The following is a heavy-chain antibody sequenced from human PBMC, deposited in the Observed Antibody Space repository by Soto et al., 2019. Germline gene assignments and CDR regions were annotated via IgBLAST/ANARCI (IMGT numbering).Heavy chain of an antibody. CDR3: ARGRGGVQH. CDR2: LNDSGST. V-gene: IGHV4-34*01. CDR1: GGSFSGYY. D-gene: IGHD3-10*01. J-gene: IGHJ1*01. Sequence: QVQLQQWGAGLLKPSETLSLTCAVYGGSFSGYYCSWIRQPPGKGLEWIGELNDSGSTNYNASLKSRVSMSVDTSKNQFSLELSSLAAADTAVYYCARGRGGVQHWGQGTLVTVSS.